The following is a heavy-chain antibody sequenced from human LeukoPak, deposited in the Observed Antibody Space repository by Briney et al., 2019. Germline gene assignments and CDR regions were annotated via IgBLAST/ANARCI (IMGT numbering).Heavy chain of an antibody. CDR2: ISAYNGNT. D-gene: IGHD6-13*01. CDR3: ARERSSFPYYYYYGMDV. J-gene: IGHJ6*02. Sequence: ASVKVSCKASGYTFTSYGISWVRHAPGQGLEWMGWISAYNGNTNYAQKLQGRVTMTTDTSTSTAYMELRSLRSDDTAVYYCARERSSFPYYYYYGMDVWGQGTTVTVSS. V-gene: IGHV1-18*01. CDR1: GYTFTSYG.